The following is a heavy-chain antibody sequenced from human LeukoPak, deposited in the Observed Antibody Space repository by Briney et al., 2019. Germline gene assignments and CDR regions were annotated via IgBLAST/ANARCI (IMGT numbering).Heavy chain of an antibody. Sequence: SGTLSLTCAVSGGSISSSNWWSWVRQPPGKGLEWIGEIYHSGSTYYNPSLKSRVTISINTSKNQFSLKLSSVAAADTAVYYCARRNGQDIVATFRRRYYFDYWGQGTLVTVSS. J-gene: IGHJ4*02. CDR3: ARRNGQDIVATFRRRYYFDY. D-gene: IGHD5-12*01. V-gene: IGHV4-4*02. CDR1: GGSISSSNW. CDR2: IYHSGST.